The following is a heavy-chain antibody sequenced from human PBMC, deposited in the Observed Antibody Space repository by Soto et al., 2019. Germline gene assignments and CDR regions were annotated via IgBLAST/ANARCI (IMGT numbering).Heavy chain of an antibody. CDR3: AREEYYYGSGAFFDY. V-gene: IGHV1-18*01. J-gene: IGHJ4*02. Sequence: ASVKVSCKASGYTFASNGISWVRQAPGQGLEWMGWINTYIGNTNYAQKLQGRVTMTTDNSTSTAYMELSSLRSEDTAVYYCAREEYYYGSGAFFDYWGQGTLVTSPQ. D-gene: IGHD3-10*01. CDR2: INTYIGNT. CDR1: GYTFASNG.